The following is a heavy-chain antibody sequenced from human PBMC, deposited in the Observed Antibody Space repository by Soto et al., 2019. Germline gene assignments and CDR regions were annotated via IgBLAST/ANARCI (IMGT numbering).Heavy chain of an antibody. D-gene: IGHD1-7*01. CDR2: IYRTGST. J-gene: IGHJ4*02. Sequence: SETLSFTWAASGGPFTINNGVTWVPKPPGQVLEWIGEIYRTGSTNYNPSLKSRVTISLDKSENQFSLKVTSLTAADTAVYYCASRDPGTSVDYWGQGTLVTVSS. CDR3: ASRDPGTSVDY. CDR1: GGPFTINNG. V-gene: IGHV4-4*02.